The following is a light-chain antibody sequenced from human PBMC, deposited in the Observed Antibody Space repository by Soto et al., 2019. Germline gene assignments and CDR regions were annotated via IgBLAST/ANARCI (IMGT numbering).Light chain of an antibody. CDR3: HSRA. Sequence: IQMTQSPSTLSASAGDGATITCRASQAIXRWLAWYKQKPGRAPKILIYDASTLESGVPSRLTGSGSETEFTLTISRLHHDDFATYFCHSRAFGQGTRLEIK. V-gene: IGKV1-5*01. J-gene: IGKJ5*01. CDR1: QAIXRW. CDR2: DAS.